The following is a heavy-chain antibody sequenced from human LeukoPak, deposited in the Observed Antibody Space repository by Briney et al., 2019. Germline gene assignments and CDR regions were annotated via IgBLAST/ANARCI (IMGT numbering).Heavy chain of an antibody. J-gene: IGHJ4*02. CDR3: ASEQDGYNPGGFDY. Sequence: GASVKVSCKASGGTFSSYAISWVRQAPGQGLEWMGRIIPIFGTANYAQKFQGRVTITTDESTSTAYMELSSLRSEDTAVYYCASEQDGYNPGGFDYWGQGTLVTVSS. CDR2: IIPIFGTA. V-gene: IGHV1-69*05. D-gene: IGHD5-24*01. CDR1: GGTFSSYA.